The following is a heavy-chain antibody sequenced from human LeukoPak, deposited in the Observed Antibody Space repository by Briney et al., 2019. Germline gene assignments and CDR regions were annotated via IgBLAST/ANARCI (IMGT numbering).Heavy chain of an antibody. CDR2: ISAYNGNT. CDR1: GYTFTSYG. Sequence: ASVKVSCKASGYTFTSYGISWVRQAPGQGLEWMGWISAYNGNTNYAQKLQGRVTMTTDTSTSTAYMELSSLRSEDTAVYYCARETYYYDSSGYQNYYYYYGMDVWGQGTTVTVSS. D-gene: IGHD3-22*01. CDR3: ARETYYYDSSGYQNYYYYYGMDV. V-gene: IGHV1-18*01. J-gene: IGHJ6*02.